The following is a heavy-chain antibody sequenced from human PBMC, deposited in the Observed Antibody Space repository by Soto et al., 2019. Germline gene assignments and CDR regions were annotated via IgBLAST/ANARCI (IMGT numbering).Heavy chain of an antibody. CDR3: AKQQPGTLYGMDV. V-gene: IGHV1-2*04. CDR2: INPNSGGT. D-gene: IGHD6-13*01. Sequence: DSVKVSCKASGYTLTGYYMHWVRQAPGQGLEWMGWINPNSGGTNYAQKFQGWFTMTRDTSISTAYMELNSLRAEDTAVYYCAKQQPGTLYGMDVWGQGTTVTVS. CDR1: GYTLTGYY. J-gene: IGHJ6*02.